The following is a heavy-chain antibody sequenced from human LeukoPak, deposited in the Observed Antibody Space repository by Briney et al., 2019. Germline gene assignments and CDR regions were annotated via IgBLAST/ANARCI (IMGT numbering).Heavy chain of an antibody. D-gene: IGHD2-15*01. CDR2: IYYSGST. J-gene: IGHJ5*02. Sequence: PSETLSLTCTVSGGSISSSSYYWGWIRQPPGKGLEWIGSIYYSGSTYYNPSLKSRVTISVDTSKNQFSLKLSSVTAADTAVYYCASWGSCSGGSCSAGARFDPWGQGTLVTVSS. CDR3: ASWGSCSGGSCSAGARFDP. V-gene: IGHV4-39*07. CDR1: GGSISSSSYY.